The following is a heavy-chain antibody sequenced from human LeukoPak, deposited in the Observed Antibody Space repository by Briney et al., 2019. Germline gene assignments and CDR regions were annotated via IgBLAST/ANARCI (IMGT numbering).Heavy chain of an antibody. V-gene: IGHV4-31*03. CDR2: IYYSGST. Sequence: PPQTLSLTCTVSGGSISSGGYYWSWIRQHPGKGLEWIGYIYYSGSTYYNPSLKSRVTISVDTSKNQFSLKLSSVTAADTAVYYCAREGRGYSGYGSNWFDPWGQGTLVTVSS. J-gene: IGHJ5*02. CDR1: GGSISSGGYY. CDR3: AREGRGYSGYGSNWFDP. D-gene: IGHD5-12*01.